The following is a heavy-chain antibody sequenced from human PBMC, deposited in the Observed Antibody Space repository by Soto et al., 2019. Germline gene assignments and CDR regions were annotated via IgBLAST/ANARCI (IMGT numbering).Heavy chain of an antibody. V-gene: IGHV3-74*01. Sequence: PGGSLRLSCAASGFTFSSYWMHWVRQAPGKGLVWVSRIKSDGSSTDYADSVKGRFTVSRDNAKNTLYLQMNSMRAEDTAVYYCARENYWSLRWCQGIQVTVS. CDR2: IKSDGSST. CDR1: GFTFSSYW. CDR3: ARENYWSLR. J-gene: IGHJ1*01. D-gene: IGHD1-7*01.